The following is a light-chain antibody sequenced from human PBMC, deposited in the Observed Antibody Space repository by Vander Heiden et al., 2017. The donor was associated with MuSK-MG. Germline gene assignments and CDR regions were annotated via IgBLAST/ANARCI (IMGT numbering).Light chain of an antibody. Sequence: DIVMTQSPDSPAASLGERATINCKSSQTVLFSSNNRKPIAWYQQKPGQPPKLLIYWASTRDSGVPDRFSGSGSGTDFTLTISSLQAEDVAVYYCHQYYSTPCSFGQGTKLEIK. V-gene: IGKV4-1*01. J-gene: IGKJ2*04. CDR2: WAS. CDR3: HQYYSTPCS. CDR1: QTVLFSSNNRKP.